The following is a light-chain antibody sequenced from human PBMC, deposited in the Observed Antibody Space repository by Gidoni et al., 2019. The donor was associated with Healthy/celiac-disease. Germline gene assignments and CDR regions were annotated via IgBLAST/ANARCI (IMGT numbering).Light chain of an antibody. CDR2: DAS. Sequence: DIVLTQSPATLSLSPGERATLSCRASQSVSTYVAWYQQKPGQAPRLIIDDASNRATGIPARFSGSGSGTDFTITISSLEPEDFAVYYCQQRSNWPTFGQGTKVEIK. J-gene: IGKJ1*01. V-gene: IGKV3-11*01. CDR1: QSVSTY. CDR3: QQRSNWPT.